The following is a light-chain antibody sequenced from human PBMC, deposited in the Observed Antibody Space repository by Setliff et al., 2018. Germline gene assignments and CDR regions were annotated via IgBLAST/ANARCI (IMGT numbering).Light chain of an antibody. J-gene: IGLJ1*01. Sequence: QSALAQPPSASGSPGKSVTISCTGTSSDVGGYNYVSWYQQHPGKAPKLMIYEVSKRPSGVPDRFSGSKSGNTASLTVSGLQAEDEADYYCSSYACSNNFVFGTGTKVTVL. CDR2: EVS. CDR1: SSDVGGYNY. CDR3: SSYACSNNFV. V-gene: IGLV2-8*01.